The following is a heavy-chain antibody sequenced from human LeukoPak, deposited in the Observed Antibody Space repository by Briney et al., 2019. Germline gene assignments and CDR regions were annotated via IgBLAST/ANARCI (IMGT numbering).Heavy chain of an antibody. CDR2: IDPSGGST. J-gene: IGHJ4*02. V-gene: IGHV1-46*01. Sequence: GASVRVSCKASGYIFAAYYMHWVRQAPGQGLEWMGIIDPSGGSTSYAQKFQGRVTVTRDTSTSTVYMELSSLRSEDTAVYYCAREPGVNMYYFDYWGQGTLVTVSS. CDR1: GYIFAAYY. CDR3: AREPGVNMYYFDY. D-gene: IGHD1/OR15-1a*01.